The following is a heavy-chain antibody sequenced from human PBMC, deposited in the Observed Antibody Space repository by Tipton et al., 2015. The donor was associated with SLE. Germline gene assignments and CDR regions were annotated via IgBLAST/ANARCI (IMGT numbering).Heavy chain of an antibody. V-gene: IGHV4-38-2*02. CDR1: GYSISSGYY. CDR3: ARDYGADYYYGGMDV. CDR2: IYHGGT. D-gene: IGHD4-17*01. Sequence: TLSLTCVVSGYSISSGYYWGGIRQPPGKGLEWVGSIYHGGTHYTPPLKSRVTISVDPSKNQFSLKLSSVTAADTAVYYCARDYGADYYYGGMDVWGQGTTVTVSS. J-gene: IGHJ6*02.